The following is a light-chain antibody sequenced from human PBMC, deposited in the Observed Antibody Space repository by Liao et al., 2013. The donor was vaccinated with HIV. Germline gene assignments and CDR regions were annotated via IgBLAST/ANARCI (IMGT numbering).Light chain of an antibody. J-gene: IGLJ2*01. V-gene: IGLV3-1*01. CDR2: RDN. CDR3: QAWDSSTVV. CDR1: KLGEKY. Sequence: SYDLTQSSSVSVSPGQTASITCSGDKLGEKYACWYQQKPGQSPVLVIYRDNKRPSGTPERFSGSNSGNTATLTISGTQAIDEADYYCQAWDSSTVVFGGGTKLTVL.